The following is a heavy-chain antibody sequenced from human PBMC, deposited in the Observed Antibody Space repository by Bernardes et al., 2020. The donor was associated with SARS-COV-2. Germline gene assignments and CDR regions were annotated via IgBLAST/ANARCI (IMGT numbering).Heavy chain of an antibody. CDR1: GFTVSSKY. Sequence: GGSLRLSCAVSGFTVSSKYMNWVRQAPGKGLEWVSVIQSGGYTNYADSVKGRFTVSRDTSENTVSLQMNSLRAEDTAVYYCTTNKHWGQGTLVTVSS. CDR3: TTNKH. J-gene: IGHJ1*01. CDR2: IQSGGYT. V-gene: IGHV3-53*01.